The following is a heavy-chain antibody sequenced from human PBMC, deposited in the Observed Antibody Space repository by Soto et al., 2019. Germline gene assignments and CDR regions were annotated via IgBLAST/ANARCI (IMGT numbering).Heavy chain of an antibody. CDR3: ARDMSDGSGYYQLDYFDY. V-gene: IGHV3-21*01. CDR2: ISSSSSYI. D-gene: IGHD3-22*01. J-gene: IGHJ4*02. Sequence: EVQLVESGGGLVKPGGSLRLSCAASGFTFSSYSMNWVRQAPGKGLEWVSSISSSSSYIYYADSVKGRFTISRDNAKNSLYLQMNSLRAEDTAVYYCARDMSDGSGYYQLDYFDYWGQGTLVTVSS. CDR1: GFTFSSYS.